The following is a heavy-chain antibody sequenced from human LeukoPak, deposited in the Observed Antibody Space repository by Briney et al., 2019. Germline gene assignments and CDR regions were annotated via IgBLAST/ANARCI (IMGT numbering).Heavy chain of an antibody. CDR2: MNQEGNEK. Sequence: GGSLTLSCVASGFTFSSDWMNWVRPAPGKGLEGVARMNQEGNEKYYVVAVKGRFTISRDNARSSLYLQMSSLRAHDTAVYYCARDGAFRIYDYWGQGALVTVSS. CDR1: GFTFSSDW. CDR3: ARDGAFRIYDY. D-gene: IGHD3-3*02. J-gene: IGHJ4*02. V-gene: IGHV3-7*01.